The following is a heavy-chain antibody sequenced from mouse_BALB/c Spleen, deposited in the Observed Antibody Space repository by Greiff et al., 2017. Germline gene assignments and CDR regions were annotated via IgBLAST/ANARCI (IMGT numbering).Heavy chain of an antibody. J-gene: IGHJ4*01. CDR3: ARERDYGYGKSAMDY. Sequence: QVQLQQSGAELMKPGASVKISCKATGYTFSSYWIEWVKQRPGHGLEWIGEILPGSGSTNYNEKFKGKATFTADTSSNTAYMQLSSLTSEDSAVYYCARERDYGYGKSAMDYWGQGTSVTVSS. CDR2: ILPGSGST. V-gene: IGHV1-9*01. CDR1: GYTFSSYW. D-gene: IGHD1-2*01.